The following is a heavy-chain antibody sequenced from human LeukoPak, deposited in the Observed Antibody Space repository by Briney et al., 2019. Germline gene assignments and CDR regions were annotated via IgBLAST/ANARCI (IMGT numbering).Heavy chain of an antibody. CDR3: ARWGYFESSRYFVVDY. J-gene: IGHJ4*02. Sequence: PSETLSLTCTVSGGSISRYYWNWIRQTPGERLEWIGWIHYSGSTFCNPSLESRVAMSVDTSKNHISLKMNSVTAADTATYYCARWGYFESSRYFVVDYWGQGALVTVSS. CDR2: IHYSGST. V-gene: IGHV4-59*01. D-gene: IGHD3-22*01. CDR1: GGSISRYY.